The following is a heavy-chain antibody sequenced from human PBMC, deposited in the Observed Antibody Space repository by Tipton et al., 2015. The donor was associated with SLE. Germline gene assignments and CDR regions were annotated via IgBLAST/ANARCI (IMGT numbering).Heavy chain of an antibody. V-gene: IGHV4-59*01. D-gene: IGHD7-27*01. J-gene: IGHJ6*02. Sequence: LRLSCTVSGGSISSYYWSWIRQPPGKGLEWIGHIYYSGSTNYNPSLKSRVNISVDTSKNQFSLNLSSVTAADTAVYYCASETTGDTYSYYGMDVWGQGTTVTVS. CDR1: GGSISSYY. CDR2: IYYSGST. CDR3: ASETTGDTYSYYGMDV.